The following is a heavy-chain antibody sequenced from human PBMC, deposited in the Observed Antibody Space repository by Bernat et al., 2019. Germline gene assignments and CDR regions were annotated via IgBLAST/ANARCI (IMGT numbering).Heavy chain of an antibody. V-gene: IGHV3-43*02. CDR2: INHDSSGT. CDR3: VKDNANWAFDY. CDR1: GFIFHAYV. Sequence: EVQLVESGGGVVHPGGSLRLSCAPSGFIFHAYVMHWVRQAPGMGLEWVSRINHDSSGTSYADSVRGRFTISRDNSKNSLYLQMNSLRVEDTALYYCVKDNANWAFDYWGRGTLVTVSS. D-gene: IGHD1-1*01. J-gene: IGHJ4*02.